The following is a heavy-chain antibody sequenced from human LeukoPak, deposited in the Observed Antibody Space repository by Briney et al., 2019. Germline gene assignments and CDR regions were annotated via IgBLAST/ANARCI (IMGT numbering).Heavy chain of an antibody. CDR2: ISFDGNDE. CDR3: ASWGEGALDN. CDR1: AFTFNNYG. D-gene: IGHD1-26*01. J-gene: IGHJ4*02. V-gene: IGHV3-30*12. Sequence: GGSLRLSCAASAFTFNNYGMHWVRQAPGKGLEWVAFISFDGNDEEYAESVKGRFTISRDNSKKSLYLQMNSLKVEDTGVYYCASWGEGALDNWGQGTLVTVSS.